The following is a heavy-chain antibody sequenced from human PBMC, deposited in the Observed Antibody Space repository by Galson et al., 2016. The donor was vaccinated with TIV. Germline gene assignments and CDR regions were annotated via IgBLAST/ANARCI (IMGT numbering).Heavy chain of an antibody. CDR2: IRYDGSNK. D-gene: IGHD4-17*01. V-gene: IGHV3-30*02. Sequence: SLRLSCATSGFTFSSYGIHWVRQAPGKGLEWVAFIRYDGSNKYYADSVKGRFTIPRDNSKNTVYLQVNGLRAEDTALYCCAKDSTTTLYYMDVWGKGTTVTVSS. CDR3: AKDSTTTLYYMDV. J-gene: IGHJ6*03. CDR1: GFTFSSYG.